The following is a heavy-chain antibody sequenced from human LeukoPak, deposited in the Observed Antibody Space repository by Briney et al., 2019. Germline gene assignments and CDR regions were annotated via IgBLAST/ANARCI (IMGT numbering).Heavy chain of an antibody. CDR2: ISYDGSNK. CDR1: GFTFSSYA. V-gene: IGHV3-30-3*01. J-gene: IGHJ4*02. CDR3: ARSNGY. D-gene: IGHD2-8*01. Sequence: GGSLRLSCAASGFTFSSYAMHWVRQAPGKGLEWVAVISYDGSNKYYADSVKGRFTISRDNSKNTLYLQMNSLRAEDTAVYYCARSNGYWGQGTLVTVSS.